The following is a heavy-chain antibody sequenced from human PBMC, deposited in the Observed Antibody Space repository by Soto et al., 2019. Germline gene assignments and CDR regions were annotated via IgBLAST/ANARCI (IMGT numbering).Heavy chain of an antibody. CDR3: ARSLGTRWFGALLPLRRYYGMDV. V-gene: IGHV4-59*01. CDR1: GGSISSYY. CDR2: IYYSGST. Sequence: SETLSLTCTVSGGSISSYYWSWIRQPPGKGLEWIGYIYYSGSTNYNPSLKSRVTISVDTSKNQFSLKLSSVTAADTAVCYCARSLGTRWFGALLPLRRYYGMDVWGQGTTVTVSS. D-gene: IGHD3-10*01. J-gene: IGHJ6*02.